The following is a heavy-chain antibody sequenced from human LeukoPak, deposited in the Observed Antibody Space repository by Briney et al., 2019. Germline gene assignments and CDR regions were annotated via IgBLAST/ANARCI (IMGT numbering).Heavy chain of an antibody. Sequence: PGGSQSLFCAASGFTVSSNYMSWVRQAPGKGLEWVSVIYNGDNTYYADSVKARFTVSRDNSKNTLYLQMNSLRAEDTAVYYYARDWTSRYGLDVSWHGNTVTVSS. V-gene: IGHV3-66*01. J-gene: IGHJ6*01. CDR1: GFTVSSNY. CDR3: ARDWTSRYGLDV. CDR2: IYNGDNT. D-gene: IGHD3/OR15-3a*01.